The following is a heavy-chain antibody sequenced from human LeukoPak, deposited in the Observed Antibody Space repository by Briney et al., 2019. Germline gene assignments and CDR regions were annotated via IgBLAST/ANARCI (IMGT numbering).Heavy chain of an antibody. CDR2: INRSGST. CDR1: GGSFSGYY. CDR3: ARGYGPGSYYHY. V-gene: IGHV4-34*01. Sequence: SETLSLTCTVYGGSFSGYYWSWIRQPPGKGLEWIGEINRSGSTNYNPSLKSRVTISVDTSKNQFSLKLSSVTAADTAVYYCARGYGPGSYYHYWGQGTLVTVSS. J-gene: IGHJ4*02. D-gene: IGHD3-10*01.